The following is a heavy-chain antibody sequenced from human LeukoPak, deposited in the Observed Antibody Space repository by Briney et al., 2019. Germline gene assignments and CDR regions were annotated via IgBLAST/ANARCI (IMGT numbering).Heavy chain of an antibody. D-gene: IGHD3-22*01. CDR3: ARVLTPFYDSSGYYDPLFDY. CDR1: GFTFDDYA. Sequence: PGRSLRLSCAASGFTFDDYAMHWVRQAPGKGLEWVSGISWNSGSIGYADSVKGRFTISRDNAKNSLYLQMNSLRAEDTAVYYCARVLTPFYDSSGYYDPLFDYWGQGTLVTVSS. J-gene: IGHJ4*02. V-gene: IGHV3-9*01. CDR2: ISWNSGSI.